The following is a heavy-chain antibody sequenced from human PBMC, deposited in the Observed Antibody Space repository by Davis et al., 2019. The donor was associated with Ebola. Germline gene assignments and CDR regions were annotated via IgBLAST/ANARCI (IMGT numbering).Heavy chain of an antibody. CDR1: GFTFSSYG. V-gene: IGHV3-30*18. D-gene: IGHD6-19*01. J-gene: IGHJ6*02. Sequence: GGSLRLSCAASGFTFSSYGMHWVRQAPGKGLEWVAVISYDGSNKYYADSVKGRFTISRDNSKNTLYLQMNSLRAEDTAVYYCAKDLVRVVAVAGHYYYYGMDVWGQGTTVTVSS. CDR2: ISYDGSNK. CDR3: AKDLVRVVAVAGHYYYYGMDV.